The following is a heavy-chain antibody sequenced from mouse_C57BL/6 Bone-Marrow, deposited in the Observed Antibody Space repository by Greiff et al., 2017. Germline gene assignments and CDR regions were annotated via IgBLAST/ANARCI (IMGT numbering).Heavy chain of an antibody. J-gene: IGHJ3*01. CDR3: ARGVYDYDAPSWFAY. V-gene: IGHV1-12*01. Sequence: LQQSGAELVRPGASVKMSCKASGYTFTSYNMHWVKQTPRQGLEWIGAIYPGNGDTSYNQKFKGKATLTVDKSSSTAYMQLSSLTSEDSAVYFCARGVYDYDAPSWFAYWGQGTLVTVSA. D-gene: IGHD2-4*01. CDR2: IYPGNGDT. CDR1: GYTFTSYN.